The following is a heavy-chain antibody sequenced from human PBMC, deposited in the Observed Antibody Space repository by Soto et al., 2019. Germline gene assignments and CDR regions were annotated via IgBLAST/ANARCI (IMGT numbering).Heavy chain of an antibody. D-gene: IGHD3-22*01. J-gene: IGHJ4*02. CDR2: IDSTGYST. Sequence: GGSLRLSCSASGFTFRNYAMHWVRQAPGKGLQYVSAIDSTGYSTYYADSVKGRFTISRDNSKNTLSLQMSSLRAEDTAVYHCVKTTDRYYYDTWGQGTLVTVPS. CDR3: VKTTDRYYYDT. V-gene: IGHV3-64D*06. CDR1: GFTFRNYA.